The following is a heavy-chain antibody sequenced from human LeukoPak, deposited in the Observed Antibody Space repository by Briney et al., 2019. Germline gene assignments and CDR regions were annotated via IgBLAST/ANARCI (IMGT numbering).Heavy chain of an antibody. J-gene: IGHJ4*02. D-gene: IGHD3-10*01. CDR1: GFTFSNYD. CDR3: ARASMVRGVTFDY. CDR2: IGTAGDI. V-gene: IGHV3-13*01. Sequence: GGSLRLSCAASGFTFSNYDMHWVRQATGKGLEWVSGIGTAGDIYYPGSVKGRFTISRENAKNSLYLQMNSLRAGDTTVYYCARASMVRGVTFDYWGQGTLVTVSS.